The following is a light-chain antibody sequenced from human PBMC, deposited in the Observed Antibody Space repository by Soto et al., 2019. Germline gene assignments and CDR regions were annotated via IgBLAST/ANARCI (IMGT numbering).Light chain of an antibody. J-gene: IGKJ4*01. CDR3: QQYGSSPPVT. CDR1: QSVNSN. V-gene: IGKV3-20*01. CDR2: GAY. Sequence: EIVLTQSPGTLSLSPGERATLSCRASQSVNSNLAWYQQKPGQAPRLLIYGAYSRATGTPDRFSGSGSGTDFTLTISRLEPEDFAVYYCQQYGSSPPVTFGGGTKVDIK.